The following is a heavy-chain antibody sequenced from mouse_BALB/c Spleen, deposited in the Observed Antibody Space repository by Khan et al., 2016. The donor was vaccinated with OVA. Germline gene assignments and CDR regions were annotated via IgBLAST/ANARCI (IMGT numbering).Heavy chain of an antibody. Sequence: VQLKQSGPELMKPGASVKISCKASGYSFSTYYIHWVTRSHGKTLEWIGYIDPFNGGTTYNQKFKGKATLTVDKSSSTAYMHLTSLTSDDSAVDYCARHGSTSWFAYWGQGTLVTVSA. CDR2: IDPFNGGT. D-gene: IGHD1-1*01. J-gene: IGHJ3*01. CDR1: GYSFSTYY. V-gene: IGHV1S135*01. CDR3: ARHGSTSWFAY.